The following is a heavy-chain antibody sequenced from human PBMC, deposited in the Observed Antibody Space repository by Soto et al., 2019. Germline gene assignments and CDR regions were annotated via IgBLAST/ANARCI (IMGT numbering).Heavy chain of an antibody. CDR3: ARGLVLSRGYYYYGMDV. CDR1: GGSISSYY. CDR2: IYYSGST. V-gene: IGHV4-59*01. J-gene: IGHJ6*02. Sequence: SETLSLTCTVSGGSISSYYWSWIRQPPGKGLEWIGYIYYSGSTNYNPSLKSRVTISVDTSKNQSSLKLSSVTAADTAVYYCARGLVLSRGYYYYGMDVWGQGTTVTVSS. D-gene: IGHD6-19*01.